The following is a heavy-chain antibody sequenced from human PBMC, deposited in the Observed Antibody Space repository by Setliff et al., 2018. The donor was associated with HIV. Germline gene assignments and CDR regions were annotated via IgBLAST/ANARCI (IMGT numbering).Heavy chain of an antibody. CDR2: ISAYNGNT. Sequence: WASVKVSCKPSGGTFSSYAISWVRQAPGQGLEWMGWISAYNGNTNYAQKLQGRVTMTTDTSTSTAYMELRSLRSDDTAVYYCAKGNSYAENAFDIWGQGTMVTVSS. D-gene: IGHD5-18*01. J-gene: IGHJ3*02. CDR1: GGTFSSYA. V-gene: IGHV1-18*01. CDR3: AKGNSYAENAFDI.